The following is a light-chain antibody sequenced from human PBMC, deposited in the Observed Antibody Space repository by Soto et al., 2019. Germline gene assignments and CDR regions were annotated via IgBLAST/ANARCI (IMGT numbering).Light chain of an antibody. Sequence: DIQMTQSPSSLSASVGDRVTITCRASQTISTYLNWYQQNPGKAPKLLIYAASNLQNGVPSRFRGSVSGTEFTLTSISLQPEDFATYYCQKSSSIPYTFGQGTKLEIK. CDR2: AAS. J-gene: IGKJ2*01. CDR3: QKSSSIPYT. CDR1: QTISTY. V-gene: IGKV1-39*01.